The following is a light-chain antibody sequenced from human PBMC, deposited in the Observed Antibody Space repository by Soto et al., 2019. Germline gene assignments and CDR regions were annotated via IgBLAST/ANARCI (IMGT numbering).Light chain of an antibody. CDR2: QDS. J-gene: IGLJ2*01. Sequence: SSELTQPPSVSVSPGQTASITCSGAKLGDKYACWYQQKPGQSPVLVIYQDSKRPSGIPERFSGSNSGNTATLTISGTQAMDEADYYCQAWDSSTHVVFGGGTKVTVL. CDR1: KLGDKY. V-gene: IGLV3-1*01. CDR3: QAWDSSTHVV.